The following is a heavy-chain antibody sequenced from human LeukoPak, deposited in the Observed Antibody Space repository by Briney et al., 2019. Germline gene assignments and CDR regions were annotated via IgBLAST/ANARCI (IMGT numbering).Heavy chain of an antibody. CDR3: ARGNSGSYTYYFDY. J-gene: IGHJ4*02. CDR2: VYYSGST. D-gene: IGHD1-26*01. V-gene: IGHV4-59*02. CDR1: GGSVSTYY. Sequence: SETLSLTCAVSGGSVSTYYWSWIRQPPGKGLEWIGYVYYSGSTYYNPSLKSRLTISVDTSKNQFSLKLSSVTAADTAVYYCARGNSGSYTYYFDYWGQGTLVTVSS.